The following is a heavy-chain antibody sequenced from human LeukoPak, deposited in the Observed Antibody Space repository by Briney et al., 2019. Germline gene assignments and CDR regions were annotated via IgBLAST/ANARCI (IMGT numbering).Heavy chain of an antibody. Sequence: SETLSLTCAVYGVSFSGYYWSRIRPPPGLGLEWIGGINHSGSTNYNPSLKSRVTISVDTSKNQFSLKLSSVTAADTAVYYCARGRGASGRRWFDPWGQGTLVTVSS. CDR3: ARGRGASGRRWFDP. CDR2: INHSGST. J-gene: IGHJ5*02. V-gene: IGHV4-34*01. CDR1: GVSFSGYY.